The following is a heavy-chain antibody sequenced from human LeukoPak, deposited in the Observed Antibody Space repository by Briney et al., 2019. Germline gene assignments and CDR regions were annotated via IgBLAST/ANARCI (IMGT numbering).Heavy chain of an antibody. D-gene: IGHD4-17*01. Sequence: PSETLSLTCTVSGGSISTSNYFWGWIRQPPGKGLEWIGSIHYSGSTYYNPSLKSRVTISVDTSKNQFSLKLTSVTAADTAVYYCARLYSAVTTYLLYYYYYMDVWGKGTTVTISS. CDR1: GGSISTSNYF. CDR2: IHYSGST. J-gene: IGHJ6*03. CDR3: ARLYSAVTTYLLYYYYYMDV. V-gene: IGHV4-39*01.